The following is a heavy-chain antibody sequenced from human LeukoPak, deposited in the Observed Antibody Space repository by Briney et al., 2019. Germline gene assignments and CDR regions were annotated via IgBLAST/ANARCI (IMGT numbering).Heavy chain of an antibody. J-gene: IGHJ4*02. V-gene: IGHV1-69*13. CDR3: ARGRDGYTRYFDY. Sequence: SVKVSCKASGGTFSSYAISWVRQAPGQGLEWMGGIIPIFGTANYAQKFQGRVTITADESTSTAYMELSSLRSEDTAVYYCARGRDGYTRYFDYWGQGTLVTVSS. CDR2: IIPIFGTA. CDR1: GGTFSSYA. D-gene: IGHD5-24*01.